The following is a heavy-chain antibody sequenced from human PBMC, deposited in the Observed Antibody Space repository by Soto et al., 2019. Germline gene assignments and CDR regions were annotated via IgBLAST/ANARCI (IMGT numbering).Heavy chain of an antibody. CDR2: IIPIFGTA. CDR3: ARDRNSRYSSGWQRFDP. CDR1: GGTFSSYA. J-gene: IGHJ5*02. V-gene: IGHV1-69*01. D-gene: IGHD6-19*01. Sequence: QVQLVQSGAEVKKPGSSVKVSCKASGGTFSSYAISWVRQAHGQGLEWMGGIIPIFGTANYAQKFQGRVTITADESTSTAYMELSSLRSEDTAVYYCARDRNSRYSSGWQRFDPWGQGTLVSVSS.